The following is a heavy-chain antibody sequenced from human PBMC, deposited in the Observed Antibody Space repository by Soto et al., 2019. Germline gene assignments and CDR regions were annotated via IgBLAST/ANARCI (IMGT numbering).Heavy chain of an antibody. CDR1: GFAFSDYY. V-gene: IGHV3-11*01. CDR2: ISGNGEII. CDR3: ARDVDADFRTDFDY. J-gene: IGHJ4*02. D-gene: IGHD4-17*01. Sequence: GGSLRLSCAASGFAFSDYYIHWIRRAPGKGLEWISYISGNGEIIQYAASARGRFTISRDNAENSVYLEMDRLRAEDTALYYCARDVDADFRTDFDYWGRGTLVTVSS.